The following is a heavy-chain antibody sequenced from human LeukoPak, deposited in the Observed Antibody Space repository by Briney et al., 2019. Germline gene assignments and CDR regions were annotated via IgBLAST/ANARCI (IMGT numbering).Heavy chain of an antibody. CDR1: GFTFSSYS. CDR3: ARETKQVGDAFDI. D-gene: IGHD6-6*01. J-gene: IGHJ3*02. V-gene: IGHV3-21*01. Sequence: GGSLRLSCAASGFTFSSYSMNWVRQAPGKGLEWVSSISSSSSYIYYADSVKGRFTISRDNAKNSLYLQMNSLRAEDTAVYYCARETKQVGDAFDIWGQGTMVTVSS. CDR2: ISSSSSYI.